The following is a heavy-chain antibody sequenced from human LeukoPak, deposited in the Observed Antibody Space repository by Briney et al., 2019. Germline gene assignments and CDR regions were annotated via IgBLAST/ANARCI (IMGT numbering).Heavy chain of an antibody. V-gene: IGHV4-59*08. CDR2: IYYSGST. D-gene: IGHD3-16*01. J-gene: IGHJ3*02. CDR3: ARLRPGGAFDI. CDR1: GDSISSYY. Sequence: SETLSLTCTVSGDSISSYYWSWIRQPPGKGLEWIGYIYYSGSTNYNPSLKSRVTISVDPSKNQFSLKLSPVTAADTAVYYCARLRPGGAFDIWGQGTMVTVSS.